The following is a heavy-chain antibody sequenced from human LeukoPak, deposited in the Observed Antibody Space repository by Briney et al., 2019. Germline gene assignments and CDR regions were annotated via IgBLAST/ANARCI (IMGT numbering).Heavy chain of an antibody. J-gene: IGHJ4*02. CDR2: ISWNSGTI. Sequence: GGSLRLSCAASGFTFDDYAMHWVRQAPGKGLEWVSGISWNSGTIGYADSVKGRFTISRDNAKNSLYLQMNSLRAEDTAVYYCANHRSSGWYFDYWGQGTLVTVSS. D-gene: IGHD6-19*01. V-gene: IGHV3-9*01. CDR3: ANHRSSGWYFDY. CDR1: GFTFDDYA.